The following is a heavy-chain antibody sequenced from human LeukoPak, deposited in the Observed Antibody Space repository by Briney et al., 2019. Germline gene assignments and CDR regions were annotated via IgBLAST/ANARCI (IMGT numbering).Heavy chain of an antibody. Sequence: GESLRLSCAASGFTFSNFYMSWIRQAPGKGLEWVSFISSASTYTNFADSVKGRFTVSRDNAKNSLFLQMNSLRAEDTAVYYCAKFLTGQYDAFDIWGQGTVVTVSA. CDR1: GFTFSNFY. D-gene: IGHD3-9*01. V-gene: IGHV3-11*03. CDR3: AKFLTGQYDAFDI. CDR2: ISSASTYT. J-gene: IGHJ3*02.